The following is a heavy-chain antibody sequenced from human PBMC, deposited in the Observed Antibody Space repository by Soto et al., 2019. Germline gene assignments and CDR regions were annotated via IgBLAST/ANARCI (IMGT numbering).Heavy chain of an antibody. CDR1: GFTFSSYV. CDR2: ISGSGGST. V-gene: IGHV3-23*01. J-gene: IGHJ4*02. CDR3: AIGNNLEWFLSPIAY. D-gene: IGHD3-3*01. Sequence: EVQLLDSGGDLVQPGGSLRLSCAASGFTFSSYVMSWVRQAPGKGLEWVSAISGSGGSTYSADSVKGRFTISRDNSKNTLYLQMDSLRSEDTALYYCAIGNNLEWFLSPIAYWGQGTLVTVSS.